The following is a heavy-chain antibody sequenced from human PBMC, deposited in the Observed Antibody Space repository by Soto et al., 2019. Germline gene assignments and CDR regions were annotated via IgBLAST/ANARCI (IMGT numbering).Heavy chain of an antibody. D-gene: IGHD6-19*01. CDR3: ARHGYTSGRTYFDY. V-gene: IGHV4-39*01. Sequence: SETLSLTCTVSGGSISSSRCHWGWIRQPPGKGLEWIASIKHSGTTFYNPSLKSRLTTSLDTSKNQFSLKLTSVTAADTAVYYCARHGYTSGRTYFDYWGQGTLVTVSS. CDR2: IKHSGTT. CDR1: GGSISSSRCH. J-gene: IGHJ4*02.